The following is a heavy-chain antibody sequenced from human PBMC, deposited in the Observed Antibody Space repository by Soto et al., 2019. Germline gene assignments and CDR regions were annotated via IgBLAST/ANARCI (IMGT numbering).Heavy chain of an antibody. V-gene: IGHV3-30*18. CDR1: GFTFSSYG. J-gene: IGHJ4*02. CDR3: AKTPGLRFLEWLLYIDY. Sequence: GGSLRLSCAASGFTFSSYGMHWVRQAPGKGLEWVAAISYDGSNKYYADSVKGRFTISRDNSKNTLYLQMNSLRAEDTAVYYCAKTPGLRFLEWLLYIDYWGQGTLVTVSS. D-gene: IGHD3-3*01. CDR2: ISYDGSNK.